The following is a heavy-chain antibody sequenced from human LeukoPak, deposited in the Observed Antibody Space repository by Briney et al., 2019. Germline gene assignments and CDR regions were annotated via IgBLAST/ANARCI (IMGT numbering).Heavy chain of an antibody. CDR3: ARITMVRGVIIRRYFDY. V-gene: IGHV4-34*01. CDR2: INHSGST. Sequence: ASETLSLTCAVYGGSFSGYYWSWIRQPPGKGLEWIGEINHSGSTNYSPSLKSRVTISVDTSKNQFSLKLSSVTAADTAVYYCARITMVRGVIIRRYFDYWGQGNLVTVSS. D-gene: IGHD3-10*01. CDR1: GGSFSGYY. J-gene: IGHJ4*02.